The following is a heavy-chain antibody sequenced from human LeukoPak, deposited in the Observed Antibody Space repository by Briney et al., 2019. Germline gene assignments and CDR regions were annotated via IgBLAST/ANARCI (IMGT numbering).Heavy chain of an antibody. CDR1: GGSFSTYY. CDR2: IYTSGST. Sequence: SETLSLTCTVSGGSFSTYYWSWIRQPAGKGLEWIGRIYTSGSTNYNPSLKSRVTMSVDTSNNQLSLKLSSVTAADTAVYYCAGGGPRWFDPWGQGTLVTVSS. J-gene: IGHJ5*02. V-gene: IGHV4-4*07. CDR3: AGGGPRWFDP.